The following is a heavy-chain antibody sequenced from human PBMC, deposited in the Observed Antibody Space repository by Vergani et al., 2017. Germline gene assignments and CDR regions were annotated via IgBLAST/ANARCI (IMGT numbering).Heavy chain of an antibody. CDR2: ISWDGGST. V-gene: IGHV3-43*01. J-gene: IGHJ4*02. CDR1: GFTFDDYT. CDR3: AKEYSSSWYYFDY. D-gene: IGHD6-13*01. Sequence: EVQLVESGGVVVQPGGSLRLFCAASGFTFDDYTMHWVRQAPGKGLEWVSLISWDGGSTYYADSVKGRFTISRDNSKNSLYLQMNSLRTEDTALYYCAKEYSSSWYYFDYWGQGTLVTVSS.